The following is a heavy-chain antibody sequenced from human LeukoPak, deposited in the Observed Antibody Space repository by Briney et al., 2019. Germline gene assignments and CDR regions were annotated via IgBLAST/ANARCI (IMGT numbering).Heavy chain of an antibody. CDR3: ATYSSGWYPFDY. CDR1: GGTFTSYY. J-gene: IGHJ4*02. Sequence: ASVKVSCKASGGTFTSYYMHWVRQAPGQGLEWMGIINPSGGSTSYAQKFQGRVTMTRDTSTSTVYMELSSLRSEDTAVYYCATYSSGWYPFDYWGQGTLVTVSS. V-gene: IGHV1-46*01. D-gene: IGHD6-19*01. CDR2: INPSGGST.